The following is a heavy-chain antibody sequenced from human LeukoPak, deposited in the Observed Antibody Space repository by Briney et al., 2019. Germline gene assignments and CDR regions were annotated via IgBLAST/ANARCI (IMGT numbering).Heavy chain of an antibody. CDR3: ASIKVAVAGSGA. CDR2: IYSGGST. D-gene: IGHD6-19*01. Sequence: PGRSLRLSCAASEFTVSSNYMTWVRQAPGKGLEWVSVIYSGGSTYYADSVKGRFTISRDNSKNTLYLQMNSLRAEDTAVYYCASIKVAVAGSGAWGQGTLVTVSS. CDR1: EFTVSSNY. V-gene: IGHV3-53*01. J-gene: IGHJ4*02.